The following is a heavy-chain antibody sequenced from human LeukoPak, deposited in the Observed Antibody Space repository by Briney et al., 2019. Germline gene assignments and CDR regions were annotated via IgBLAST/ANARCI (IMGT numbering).Heavy chain of an antibody. CDR2: MNPITGST. V-gene: IGHV1-8*01. D-gene: IGHD6-19*01. J-gene: IGHJ6*02. Sequence: ASVKVSCKASGYTFSDYDINWVRQAAGQGLEWMGWMNPITGSTGYAQKFQGRVTMTRNTSISTAYMELSSLRSEDTAVYYCARGLSRWRWLVLEIGYYGMDVWGQGTTVTVSS. CDR3: ARGLSRWRWLVLEIGYYGMDV. CDR1: GYTFSDYD.